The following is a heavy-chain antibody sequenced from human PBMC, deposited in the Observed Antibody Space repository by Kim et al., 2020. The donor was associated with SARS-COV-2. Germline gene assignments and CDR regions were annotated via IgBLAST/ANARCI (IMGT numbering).Heavy chain of an antibody. CDR3: TTDDYYYGMDV. CDR1: GFTFSNAW. Sequence: GGSLRLSCAASGFTFSNAWMSWVRQAPGKGLEWVGRIKSNTDGGTTDYAAPVKGRFTISRDDSKNTLYLQMNSLKTEDTAVYYCTTDDYYYGMDVWGQGTTVTVAS. CDR2: IKSNTDGGTT. J-gene: IGHJ6*02. V-gene: IGHV3-15*01.